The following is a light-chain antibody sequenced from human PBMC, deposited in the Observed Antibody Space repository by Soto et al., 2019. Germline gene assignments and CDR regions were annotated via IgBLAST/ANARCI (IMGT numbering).Light chain of an antibody. CDR3: QHYNSYSGT. CDR2: DAS. CDR1: QDIANY. J-gene: IGKJ1*01. Sequence: DIQMTQSPSSLSASVGDRVTITCQASQDIANYLNWYQQKPGKAPKVLIYDASSLESGVPSRFSGSGSGTEFTLTISSLQPDDFATYYCQHYNSYSGTFGQGTKVDIK. V-gene: IGKV1-5*01.